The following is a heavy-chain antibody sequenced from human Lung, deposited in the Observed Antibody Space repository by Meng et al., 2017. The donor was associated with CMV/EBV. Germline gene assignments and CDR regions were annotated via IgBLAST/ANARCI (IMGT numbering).Heavy chain of an antibody. CDR3: ARKARVNGRGFDR. J-gene: IGHJ4*02. CDR2: INLKSGGS. V-gene: IGHV1-2*02. Sequence: ASVKVSXKASGYTFTDYYMHWVRQAPGQGLEWMGLINLKSGGSHSAQKFQGRVTMTRDTSISTAYLDLSRLKSDDTAVYFCARKARVNGRGFDRWGQGTLVTVSS. CDR1: GYTFTDYY.